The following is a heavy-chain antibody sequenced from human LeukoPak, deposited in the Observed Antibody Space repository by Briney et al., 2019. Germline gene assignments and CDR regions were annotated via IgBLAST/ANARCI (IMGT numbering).Heavy chain of an antibody. CDR1: GFTFSNAW. D-gene: IGHD3-22*01. CDR2: IKSKTDGGTT. CDR3: TYYYDSSGYFGY. V-gene: IGHV3-15*01. J-gene: IGHJ4*02. Sequence: GGSLKPSCAASGFTFSNAWMSWVRQAPGKGLEWVGRIKSKTDGGTTDYAAPVKGRFTISRDDSKNTLYLQMNSLKTEDTAVYYCTYYYDSSGYFGYWGQGTLVTVSS.